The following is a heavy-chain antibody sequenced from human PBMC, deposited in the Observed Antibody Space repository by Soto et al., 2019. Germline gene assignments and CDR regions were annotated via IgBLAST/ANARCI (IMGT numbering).Heavy chain of an antibody. Sequence: QVQLVQSVAEVKKPGSSVKVSCKASGGTFSSYAISWVRQAPGQGLEWMGGIIPIFGTANYAQKFQGRVTITADESTSTAYMELSSLRSEDTAVYYCARVRRYYYDSSGYYYGPYYYYGMDVWGQGTTVTVSS. D-gene: IGHD3-22*01. J-gene: IGHJ6*02. CDR3: ARVRRYYYDSSGYYYGPYYYYGMDV. CDR2: IIPIFGTA. V-gene: IGHV1-69*01. CDR1: GGTFSSYA.